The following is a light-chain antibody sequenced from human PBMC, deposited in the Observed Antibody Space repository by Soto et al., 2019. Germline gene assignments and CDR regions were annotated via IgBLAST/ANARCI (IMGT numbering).Light chain of an antibody. CDR1: QSLSTDD. J-gene: IGKJ2*02. V-gene: IGKV3-20*01. CDR3: QKYDNLPCT. CDR2: STS. Sequence: PGETATLSCRASQSLSTDDFAWYQQKPGQAPRLLIYSTSRRTSGVPDRFSASGSGTDFTLTISSLEPEDFAMYYCQKYDNLPCTFGQGTKLEIK.